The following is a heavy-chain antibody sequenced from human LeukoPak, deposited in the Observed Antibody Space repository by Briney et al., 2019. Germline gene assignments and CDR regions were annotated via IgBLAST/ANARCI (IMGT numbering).Heavy chain of an antibody. CDR3: ARDVYGYYYGTGSYYGGWFDP. J-gene: IGHJ5*02. Sequence: GASVKVSCKASGYTFTGYYMHWVRQAPGRGLEWMGWINPNSGGTNYAQKFQGRVTMTRDTSISTAYMELSRLRSDDTAVYYCARDVYGYYYGTGSYYGGWFDPWGQGTLVTVSS. CDR2: INPNSGGT. V-gene: IGHV1-2*02. CDR1: GYTFTGYY. D-gene: IGHD3-10*01.